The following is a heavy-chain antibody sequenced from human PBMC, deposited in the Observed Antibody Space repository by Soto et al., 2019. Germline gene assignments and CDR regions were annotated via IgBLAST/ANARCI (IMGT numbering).Heavy chain of an antibody. CDR1: GYTFTSYG. J-gene: IGHJ6*02. CDR3: ARDRGAYGMDV. CDR2: ISAYNGNT. V-gene: IGHV1-18*01. Sequence: QVQLVQSGAEVKKPGASVKVSCKASGYTFTSYGISWARQAPGQGLEWMGWISAYNGNTNYAQKLQGRVTMTTDTSTSTGDVELRSLRSDDTAVCYCARDRGAYGMDVWGQGTTVTVS.